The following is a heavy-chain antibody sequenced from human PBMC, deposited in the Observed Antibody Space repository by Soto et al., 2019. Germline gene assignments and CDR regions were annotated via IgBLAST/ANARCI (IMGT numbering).Heavy chain of an antibody. J-gene: IGHJ6*02. CDR2: MYNTGST. Sequence: QVRLQESGPGLVKPSETLSLTCTVSGGSISSYYWSWIRQPPGKGLEWIGYMYNTGSTIYNPSLKSRVTRSVDTSKNQFSLKLNYVTAADTAVYYCARDLWGYCGADCYPLDVWGQGTTVTVSS. CDR1: GGSISSYY. V-gene: IGHV4-59*01. CDR3: ARDLWGYCGADCYPLDV. D-gene: IGHD2-21*02.